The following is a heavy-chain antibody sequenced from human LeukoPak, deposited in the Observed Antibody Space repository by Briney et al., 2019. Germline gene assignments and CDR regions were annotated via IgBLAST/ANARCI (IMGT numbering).Heavy chain of an antibody. CDR1: GGSFSGYY. Sequence: SETLSLTCAVYGGSFSGYYWSWIRQPPGKGLELIGEINHSGSTNYNPSLKSRVTISVDTSKNQFSLRLSSVTAADTAVYYCARNSWYSKKFDYWGQGTLVTVSS. D-gene: IGHD6-13*01. CDR2: INHSGST. V-gene: IGHV4-34*01. CDR3: ARNSWYSKKFDY. J-gene: IGHJ4*02.